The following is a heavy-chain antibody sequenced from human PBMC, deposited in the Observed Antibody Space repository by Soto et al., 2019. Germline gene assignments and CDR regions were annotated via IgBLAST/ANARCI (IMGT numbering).Heavy chain of an antibody. CDR1: GYSFTTYW. V-gene: IGHV5-51*01. CDR3: ARHEATCYHFYGLAV. Sequence: GESLKISCKSYGYSFTTYWVAWVRQMPGKGLEWMGSIHPGESDTRYSPSFQGQVTISADRSITTAYLQWSSLKASDTAMYYCARHEATCYHFYGLAVWGQGTTDTGSS. D-gene: IGHD2-2*01. CDR2: IHPGESDT. J-gene: IGHJ6*01.